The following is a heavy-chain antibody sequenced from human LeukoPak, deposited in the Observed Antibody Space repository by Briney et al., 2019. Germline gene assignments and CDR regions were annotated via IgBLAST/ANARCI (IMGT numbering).Heavy chain of an antibody. J-gene: IGHJ5*01. CDR1: GFTFSDYG. CDR3: AKGGGPIHNWFNS. V-gene: IGHV3-30*02. Sequence: PGGSLRLSCAASGFTFSDYGMHWVRQAPGKGLEWVAFIRNDGSYEYYPDSVKGRFTISRDNSRNALFLQMNSLRAEDTAVYYCAKGGGPIHNWFNSWGQGTLVTVSS. CDR2: IRNDGSYE. D-gene: IGHD2-15*01.